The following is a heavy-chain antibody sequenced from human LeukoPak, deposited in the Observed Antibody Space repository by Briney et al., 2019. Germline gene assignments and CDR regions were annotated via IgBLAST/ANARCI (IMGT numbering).Heavy chain of an antibody. J-gene: IGHJ5*02. V-gene: IGHV1-46*01. CDR2: INPSGGST. D-gene: IGHD4-17*01. CDR3: VRAMSPGDYETGNWFDP. Sequence: ASVKVSCKASGYTFTSYYMHWVRQAPGQGLEWMGIINPSGGSTSYAQKFQGRVTMTRNTSISTAYMELSSLRSEDTAVYYCVRAMSPGDYETGNWFDPWGQGTLVTVPS. CDR1: GYTFTSYY.